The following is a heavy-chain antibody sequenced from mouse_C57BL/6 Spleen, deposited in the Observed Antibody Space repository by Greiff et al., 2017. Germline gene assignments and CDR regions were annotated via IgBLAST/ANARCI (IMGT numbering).Heavy chain of an antibody. Sequence: VQLQQSGAELVRPGASVKLSCTASGFNIKDDYMHWVKQRPEQGLEWIGWIDPENGDTEYASKFQGKATITADTSSNTAYLQLSSLTSEDTAVYYCTTGYYGDFYYWGQGTTLTVSS. J-gene: IGHJ2*01. CDR2: IDPENGDT. V-gene: IGHV14-4*01. CDR3: TTGYYGDFYY. CDR1: GFNIKDDY. D-gene: IGHD1-1*01.